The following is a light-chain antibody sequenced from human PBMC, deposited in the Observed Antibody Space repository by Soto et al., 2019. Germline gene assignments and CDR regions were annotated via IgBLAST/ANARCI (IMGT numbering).Light chain of an antibody. J-gene: IGLJ1*01. CDR2: EVS. V-gene: IGLV2-14*01. CDR3: SSYTSSSTLV. CDR1: SSDIGASNS. Sequence: QSALTQPPSASGSPGQSVTISCAGSSSDIGASNSVSWYQQHPGKAPKLMIYEVSNRPSGVSNRFSGSKSGNTASLTISGLQAEDEADYYCSSYTSSSTLVFGTGTKLTVL.